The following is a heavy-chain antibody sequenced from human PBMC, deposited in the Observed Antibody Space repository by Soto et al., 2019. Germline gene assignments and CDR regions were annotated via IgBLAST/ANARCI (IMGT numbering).Heavy chain of an antibody. CDR1: GGSVRSGSYY. J-gene: IGHJ4*02. CDR2: IYQSGTT. D-gene: IGHD3-22*01. Sequence: SETLSLTCSVSGGSVRSGSYYWTWIRQPPGKGLEWIGYIYQSGTTNYNASLNSRVTISIDTSKNQFFLKLNSVTAADTAVYYCARDSSGRHDYWGQGTLVTVSS. CDR3: ARDSSGRHDY. V-gene: IGHV4-61*01.